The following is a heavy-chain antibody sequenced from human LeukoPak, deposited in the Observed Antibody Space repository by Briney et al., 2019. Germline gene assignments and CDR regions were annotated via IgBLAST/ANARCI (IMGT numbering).Heavy chain of an antibody. D-gene: IGHD2-15*01. V-gene: IGHV4-59*01. J-gene: IGHJ6*02. CDR3: ARDRALGDIVGGNGMDV. Sequence: PSETLSLTCTVSGGSISSYYWSWIRQPPGKGLEWIGYIYYSGSTNYNPSLKSRVTISVDTSKNQFSLKLSSVTAADTAVYYCARDRALGDIVGGNGMDVWGQGTTVTVSS. CDR1: GGSISSYY. CDR2: IYYSGST.